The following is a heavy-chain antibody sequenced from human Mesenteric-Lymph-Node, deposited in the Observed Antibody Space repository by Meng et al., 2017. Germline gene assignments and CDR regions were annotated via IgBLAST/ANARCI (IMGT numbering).Heavy chain of an antibody. CDR1: GDSNSSNNW. V-gene: IGHV4-4*02. D-gene: IGHD2-2*01. Sequence: SETLSLTCGVSGDSNSSNNWWSWVRQSPGKGLEWIGEIFHSGRTNYNPSLESRVTISLDESKNQISLRLTSVTAADTAVYYCARDPASDPSRSFDYWGQGALVTVSS. CDR3: ARDPASDPSRSFDY. CDR2: IFHSGRT. J-gene: IGHJ4*02.